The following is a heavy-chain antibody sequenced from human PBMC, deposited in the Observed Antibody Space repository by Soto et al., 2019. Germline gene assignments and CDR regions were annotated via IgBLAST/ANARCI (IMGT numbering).Heavy chain of an antibody. CDR3: ARAIPDCGGDCFDY. J-gene: IGHJ4*02. D-gene: IGHD2-21*01. CDR1: GGSISSYY. CDR2: IYYSGST. Sequence: SDTLSLTFTVSGGSISSYYWSWIRQPPGKGLEWIGYIYYSGSTNYNPSLKSRVTISVDTSKNQFSLKLSSVTAADTAVYYCARAIPDCGGDCFDYWGQGTLVTVSS. V-gene: IGHV4-59*07.